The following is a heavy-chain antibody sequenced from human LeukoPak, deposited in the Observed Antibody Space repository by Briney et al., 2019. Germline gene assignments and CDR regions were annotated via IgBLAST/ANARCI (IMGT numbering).Heavy chain of an antibody. CDR1: GFTFSSYG. CDR3: AKHSGSYFIYYFDY. V-gene: IGHV3-23*01. Sequence: TGGSLRLSCTASGFTFSSYGMSWVRQAPGKGLEWVSTISGSGYNTYYADSVKGRFTISRDNSQNTLFLQMNSLSAEDTALYYCAKHSGSYFIYYFDYWGQGTLVTVSS. J-gene: IGHJ4*02. CDR2: ISGSGYNT. D-gene: IGHD1-26*01.